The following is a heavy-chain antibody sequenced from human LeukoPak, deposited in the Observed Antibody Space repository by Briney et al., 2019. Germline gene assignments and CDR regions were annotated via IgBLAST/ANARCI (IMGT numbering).Heavy chain of an antibody. D-gene: IGHD3-16*02. V-gene: IGHV4-34*01. CDR1: GGSFSGYY. CDR2: INHSGST. Sequence: SETLSLTCAVYGGSFSGYYWSWIRQPPGKGLEWIGEINHSGSTYYNPSLKSRVTISVDTSKNQFSLKLSSVTAADTAVYYCARQYYDYVWGSYRYDLYYFDYWGQGTLVTVSS. J-gene: IGHJ4*02. CDR3: ARQYYDYVWGSYRYDLYYFDY.